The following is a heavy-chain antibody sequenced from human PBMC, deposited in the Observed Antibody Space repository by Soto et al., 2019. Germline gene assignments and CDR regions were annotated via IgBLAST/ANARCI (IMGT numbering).Heavy chain of an antibody. CDR1: GFTVSSNY. J-gene: IGHJ4*02. CDR3: ARVEYYYGSGSFDY. Sequence: GGSLRLSCAASGFTVSSNYMSWVRQAPGKGLEWVSVIYSGGSTYYADSVKGRFTISRDNSKNTLYLQMNSLRAEDTAVYYCARVEYYYGSGSFDYWGQGTLVTVSS. V-gene: IGHV3-53*01. CDR2: IYSGGST. D-gene: IGHD3-10*01.